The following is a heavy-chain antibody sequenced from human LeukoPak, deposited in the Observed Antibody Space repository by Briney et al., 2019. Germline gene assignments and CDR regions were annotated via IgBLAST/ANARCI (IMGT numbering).Heavy chain of an antibody. D-gene: IGHD6-13*01. CDR3: ARPYSSSWYYDGFDY. CDR1: GYTFTSYA. Sequence: ASVKVSCKASGYTFTSYAMNWVRQAPGQGLEWMGWINTNTGNPTYAQGFTGRFVFSLDTSVSTAYLQISSLKAEDTAVYYCARPYSSSWYYDGFDYWGQGTLVTVSS. CDR2: INTNTGNP. J-gene: IGHJ4*02. V-gene: IGHV7-4-1*02.